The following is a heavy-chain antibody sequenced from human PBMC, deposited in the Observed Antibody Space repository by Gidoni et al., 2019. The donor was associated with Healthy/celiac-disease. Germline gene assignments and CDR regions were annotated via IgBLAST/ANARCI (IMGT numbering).Heavy chain of an antibody. Sequence: QVQLVQSGAEVRKPGASVRVSVKASGYTFTSYVISWVRQAPGQGLEWMGWISAYNGNTNYAQKLQGRVTMTTDTSTSTAYMELRSLRSDDTAVYYCARQEYQLLNNWFDPWGQGPLVTVSS. V-gene: IGHV1-18*01. CDR1: GYTFTSYV. J-gene: IGHJ5*02. CDR3: ARQEYQLLNNWFDP. D-gene: IGHD2-2*01. CDR2: ISAYNGNT.